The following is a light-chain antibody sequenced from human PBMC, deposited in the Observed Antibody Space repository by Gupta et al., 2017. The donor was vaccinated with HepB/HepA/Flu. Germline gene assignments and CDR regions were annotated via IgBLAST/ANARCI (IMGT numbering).Light chain of an antibody. J-gene: IGKJ1*01. CDR3: QQYESPLTWT. CDR1: QSVLYSPNNKNY. Sequence: DIVMTQSPDSLAVSLGERATINCKSSQSVLYSPNNKNYLAWYQQKPGQPPKLLIYWASTRESGVPDRFSGSGSGTEFTLTISSRQAEDVAVYYCQQYESPLTWTFGQGTKVEIK. V-gene: IGKV4-1*01. CDR2: WAS.